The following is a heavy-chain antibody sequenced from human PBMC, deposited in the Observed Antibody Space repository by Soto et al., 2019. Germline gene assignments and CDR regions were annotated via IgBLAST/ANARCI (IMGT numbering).Heavy chain of an antibody. D-gene: IGHD3-22*01. J-gene: IGHJ4*02. V-gene: IGHV3-11*05. CDR2: ISSSNFYT. CDR3: AKVSYYDSSGYPDF. Sequence: GGSLRLSCAASGFTFSDYYMSWIRQAPGKGLEWVSSISSSNFYTKYADSVKGRFTISRDNSKNTLYLQMNSLRAEDTAVYYCAKVSYYDSSGYPDFWGQGTLVTVSS. CDR1: GFTFSDYY.